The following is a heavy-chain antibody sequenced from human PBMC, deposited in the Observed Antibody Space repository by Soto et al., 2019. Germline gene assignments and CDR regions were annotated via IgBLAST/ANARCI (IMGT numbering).Heavy chain of an antibody. CDR3: ARLDGSGSYRGLDY. D-gene: IGHD3-10*01. V-gene: IGHV4-4*02. J-gene: IGHJ4*02. CDR2: IYHGGTS. Sequence: QVRLQESGPGLVKPSGTLSLTCAVFGVSISSSDWWSWVRQPPGKGLEWIGEIYHGGTSYSRPSLKSRVTMSVDKSRNQFSLKLTSVTAADTAVYYCARLDGSGSYRGLDYWGQGTLVTVSS. CDR1: GVSISSSDW.